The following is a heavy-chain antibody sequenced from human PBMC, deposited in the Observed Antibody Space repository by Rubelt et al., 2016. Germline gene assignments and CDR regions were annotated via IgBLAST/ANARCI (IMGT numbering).Heavy chain of an antibody. CDR3: ARGGEFCSSTSCYEWDY. CDR2: ISSSSSYI. D-gene: IGHD2-2*01. J-gene: IGHJ4*02. Sequence: GGSLRPSCAASGFTFRSYAMNWVPEAPGKGLEWFSSISSSSSYIYYADSVKGRFTIPRDNAKNSCSLQMNSLGAEDTAVYYCARGGEFCSSTSCYEWDYWGQGTLVTVSS. V-gene: IGHV3-21*01. CDR1: GFTFRSYA.